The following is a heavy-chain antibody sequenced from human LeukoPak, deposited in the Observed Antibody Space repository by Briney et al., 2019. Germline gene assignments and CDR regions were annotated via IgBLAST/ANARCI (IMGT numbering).Heavy chain of an antibody. CDR1: GYTFTSSD. Sequence: ASVKVSCKASGYTFTSSDINWVRQATGQGPEWMGWMNPNSGDTGYAQKFQGRVTTTRNTSISTAYMELSSLRSEDTGVYYCARGGAGTLEAVDWGQGTLVTVS. CDR2: MNPNSGDT. D-gene: IGHD6-19*01. J-gene: IGHJ4*02. CDR3: ARGGAGTLEAVD. V-gene: IGHV1-8*01.